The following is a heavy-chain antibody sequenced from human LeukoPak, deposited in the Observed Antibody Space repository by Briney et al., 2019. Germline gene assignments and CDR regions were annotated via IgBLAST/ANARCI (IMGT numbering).Heavy chain of an antibody. Sequence: PSETLSLTCTVSGGSISSSSYYWGWIRQPPGKGLEWIGEINHSGSTNYNPSLKSRVTISVDTSKNQFSLKLSSVTAADTAVYYCARGPPFWTPPWFDPWGQGTLVTVSS. CDR1: GGSISSSSYY. V-gene: IGHV4-39*07. D-gene: IGHD3/OR15-3a*01. CDR2: INHSGST. J-gene: IGHJ5*02. CDR3: ARGPPFWTPPWFDP.